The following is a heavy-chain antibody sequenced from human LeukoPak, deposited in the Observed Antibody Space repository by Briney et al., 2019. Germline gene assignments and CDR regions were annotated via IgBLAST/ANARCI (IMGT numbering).Heavy chain of an antibody. CDR3: AKDYRTSSYGSGAFDI. D-gene: IGHD2-2*01. J-gene: IGHJ3*02. CDR1: GFTFDDYA. Sequence: KPGGSLRLSCAASGFTFDDYAMHWVRQAPGKGLEWVSGISWNSGSIGYADSVKGRFTISRDNAKNSLYLQMSSLRAEDTALYYCAKDYRTSSYGSGAFDIWGQGTMVTVSS. V-gene: IGHV3-9*01. CDR2: ISWNSGSI.